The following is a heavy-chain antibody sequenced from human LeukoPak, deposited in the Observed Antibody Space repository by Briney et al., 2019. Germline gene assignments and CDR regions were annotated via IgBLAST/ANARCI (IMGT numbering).Heavy chain of an antibody. CDR2: VNHSGST. CDR3: ARHVVTDPCISTSCSLLATDC. J-gene: IGHJ4*02. Sequence: SETLSLTCAVYGGSFSGYYWSWIRQPPGKGLEWIGEVNHSGSTNYNPSLKSRVTISVDTSKNQFSLKLNSVTAADTAVYYCARHVVTDPCISTSCSLLATDCWGQGTLVTVSS. D-gene: IGHD2-2*01. CDR1: GGSFSGYY. V-gene: IGHV4-34*01.